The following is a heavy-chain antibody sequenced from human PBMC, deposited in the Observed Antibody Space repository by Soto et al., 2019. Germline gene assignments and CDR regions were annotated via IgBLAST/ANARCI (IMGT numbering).Heavy chain of an antibody. Sequence: GGSLRLSCAASGFTFSSYGMHWVRQAPGKGLEWVAVISYDGSNKYYTDSVKGRFTISRDNSKNTLYLQMNSLRAEDTAVYYCAKDQLRGKLGRYYYYYYMDVWGKGTTVTVSS. D-gene: IGHD4-17*01. J-gene: IGHJ6*03. CDR1: GFTFSSYG. V-gene: IGHV3-30*18. CDR3: AKDQLRGKLGRYYYYYYMDV. CDR2: ISYDGSNK.